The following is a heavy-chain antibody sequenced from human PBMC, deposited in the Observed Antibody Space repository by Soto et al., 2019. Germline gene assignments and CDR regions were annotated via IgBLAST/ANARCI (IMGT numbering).Heavy chain of an antibody. CDR1: GFTFSSSW. CDR3: ARGPTGWYGYDY. Sequence: EVQLVESGGGLVQPGGSLRLSCAASGFTFSSSWMHWVRQPPGKGLVWVSRINSDGSTTNYADSVKGRFTISRDNATNTLYLQMNSLRAEDTAVYYCARGPTGWYGYDYWGQGTLVTVSS. J-gene: IGHJ4*02. CDR2: INSDGSTT. V-gene: IGHV3-74*01. D-gene: IGHD6-19*01.